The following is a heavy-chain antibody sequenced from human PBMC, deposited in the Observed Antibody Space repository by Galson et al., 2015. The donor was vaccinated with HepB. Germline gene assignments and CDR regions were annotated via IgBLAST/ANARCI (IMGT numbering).Heavy chain of an antibody. Sequence: SVKVSCKASGYTFTSYAMHWVRQAPGQRLEWMGWINAGNGNTKYSQKFQGRVNITRDTSVSTAYMELSSLRSEDTAVYYCARDIVVVPASMSPYYYGMDVWGQGTTVTVSS. D-gene: IGHD2-2*01. CDR3: ARDIVVVPASMSPYYYGMDV. V-gene: IGHV1-3*01. J-gene: IGHJ6*02. CDR2: INAGNGNT. CDR1: GYTFTSYA.